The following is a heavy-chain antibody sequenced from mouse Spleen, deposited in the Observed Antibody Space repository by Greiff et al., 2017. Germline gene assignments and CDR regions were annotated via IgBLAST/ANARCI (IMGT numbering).Heavy chain of an antibody. CDR2: IYPGDGDT. CDR1: GYAFSSSW. J-gene: IGHJ2*01. Sequence: VQLQQSGPELVKPGASVKISCKASGYAFSSSWMNWVKQRPGKGLEWIGRIYPGDGDTNYNGKFKGKATLTADKSSSTAYMQLSSLTSEDSAVYYYARYQLGQYFDYWGQGTTLTVSS. V-gene: IGHV1-82*01. CDR3: ARYQLGQYFDY. D-gene: IGHD4-1*02.